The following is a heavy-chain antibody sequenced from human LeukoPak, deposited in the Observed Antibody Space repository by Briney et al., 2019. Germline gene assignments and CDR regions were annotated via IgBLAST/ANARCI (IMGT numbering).Heavy chain of an antibody. CDR3: ARDQGVVVHGKYHYYGMDV. D-gene: IGHD3-22*01. CDR1: GFTFSSYG. V-gene: IGHV3-30*03. Sequence: HPGGSLRLSCAASGFTFSSYGIHWVRQAPGKGLEWVAAISYDGSSKYCADSVKGRFTISRDNSKNTLYLQMNSLRAEDTAVYYCARDQGVVVHGKYHYYGMDVWGQGTTVTVSS. J-gene: IGHJ6*02. CDR2: ISYDGSSK.